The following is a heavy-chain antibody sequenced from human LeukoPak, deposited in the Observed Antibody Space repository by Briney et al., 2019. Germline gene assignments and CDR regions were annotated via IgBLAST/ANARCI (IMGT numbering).Heavy chain of an antibody. D-gene: IGHD3-10*01. CDR1: GYTFTSYG. Sequence: ASVKVSCKASGYTFTSYGISWVRQAPGQGLEWMGWISAYNGNTNYAQKLQGRVTMTTDTSTSTAYMELRSLRSDDTAVYYCASVRMVRGVIIIDYWGQGTLVTVSS. J-gene: IGHJ4*02. CDR3: ASVRMVRGVIIIDY. CDR2: ISAYNGNT. V-gene: IGHV1-18*01.